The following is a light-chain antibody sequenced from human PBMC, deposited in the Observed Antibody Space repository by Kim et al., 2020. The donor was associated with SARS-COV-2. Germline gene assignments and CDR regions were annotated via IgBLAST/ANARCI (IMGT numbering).Light chain of an antibody. Sequence: YELTQPPSVSVSPGQTASITCSGDKLGDKYACWYQQKPGQSPVLVIYQDSKRPSGIPERFSGSNSGNTATLTISGTQAMDEADYYCQAWDSSTRVFGTG. CDR1: KLGDKY. V-gene: IGLV3-1*01. J-gene: IGLJ1*01. CDR3: QAWDSSTRV. CDR2: QDS.